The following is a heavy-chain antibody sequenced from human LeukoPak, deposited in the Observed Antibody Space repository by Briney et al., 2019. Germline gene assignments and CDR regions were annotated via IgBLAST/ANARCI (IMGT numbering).Heavy chain of an antibody. CDR1: GYTFTSYG. D-gene: IGHD3-22*01. V-gene: IGHV1-8*03. Sequence: GASVKVSCKASGYTFTSYGISWVRQAPGQGLEWMGWMNPNSGNTGYAQKFQGRVTITRNTSISTAYMELSSLRSEDTAVYYCARSKDDKDYYYMDVWGKGTTVTVSS. J-gene: IGHJ6*03. CDR3: ARSKDDKDYYYMDV. CDR2: MNPNSGNT.